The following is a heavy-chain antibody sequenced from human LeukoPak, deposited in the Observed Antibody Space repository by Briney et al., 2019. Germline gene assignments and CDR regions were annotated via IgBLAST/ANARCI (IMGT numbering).Heavy chain of an antibody. J-gene: IGHJ4*02. Sequence: PGGSLRLSCAASGFTFDDYAMHWVRQAPGKGLEWVSAISGSGGSTYYADSVKGRFTISRDNSKNTLYLQMNSLRAEDTAVYYCAKVNIVLMVYADFDYWGQGTLVTVSS. CDR1: GFTFDDYA. CDR3: AKVNIVLMVYADFDY. V-gene: IGHV3-23*01. D-gene: IGHD2-8*01. CDR2: ISGSGGST.